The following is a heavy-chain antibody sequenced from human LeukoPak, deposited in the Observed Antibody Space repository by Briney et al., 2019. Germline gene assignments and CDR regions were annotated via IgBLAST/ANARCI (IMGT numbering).Heavy chain of an antibody. J-gene: IGHJ4*02. V-gene: IGHV3-11*01. D-gene: IGHD2-15*01. CDR2: ISSSGSAM. Sequence: GGSLRLSCAASGFTFSDYYMSWIRQAPGKGLEWVSYISSSGSAMYYADSVKGRFTISRDNSKNTLYLQMNSLRAEDTAVYYCARASYGYYFDYWGQGTLVTVSS. CDR1: GFTFSDYY. CDR3: ARASYGYYFDY.